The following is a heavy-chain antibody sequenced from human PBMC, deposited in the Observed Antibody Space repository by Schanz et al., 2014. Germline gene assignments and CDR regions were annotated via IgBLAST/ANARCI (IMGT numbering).Heavy chain of an antibody. CDR2: IIPILGIA. D-gene: IGHD2-15*01. CDR1: GGTFSSYT. J-gene: IGHJ3*02. V-gene: IGHV1-69*02. Sequence: QVQLVPSEAEVKKPGSSVKVSCKASGGTFSSYTISWVRQAPGQGLEWMGRIIPILGIANYAQNFQGRVTITADKSTSTAYMELTSLRSEDTAVYYCARGGGPEDVFDIWGQGTILTVSA. CDR3: ARGGGPEDVFDI.